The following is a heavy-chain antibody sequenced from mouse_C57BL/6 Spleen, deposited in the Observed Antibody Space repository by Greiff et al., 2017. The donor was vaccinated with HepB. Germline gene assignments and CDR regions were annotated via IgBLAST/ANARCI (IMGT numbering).Heavy chain of an antibody. J-gene: IGHJ3*01. V-gene: IGHV1-50*01. CDR1: GYTFTSYW. Sequence: VQLQQPGAELVKPGASVKLSCKASGYTFTSYWMQWVKQRPGQGLEWIGEIDPSDSYTNYNQKFKGKATLTVDTSSSTAYMQLSSLPAEDSAVYYCARETSGAYWGQGTLVTVAA. CDR2: IDPSDSYT. CDR3: ARETSGAY.